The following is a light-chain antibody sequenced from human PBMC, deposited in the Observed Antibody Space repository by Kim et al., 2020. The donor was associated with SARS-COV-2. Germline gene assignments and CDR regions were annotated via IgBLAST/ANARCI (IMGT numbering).Light chain of an antibody. CDR3: QQSFRPPVT. Sequence: DIQMTQSPSSLSASVGDRVTITCRASQGITSHLHWYQQKPGKAPRLLIYAASTLQVGVPSRISGSASGTDYTLTITSLQPEDIATYYCQQSFRPPVTFGGGTKLEI. CDR1: QGITSH. J-gene: IGKJ4*01. V-gene: IGKV1-39*01. CDR2: AAS.